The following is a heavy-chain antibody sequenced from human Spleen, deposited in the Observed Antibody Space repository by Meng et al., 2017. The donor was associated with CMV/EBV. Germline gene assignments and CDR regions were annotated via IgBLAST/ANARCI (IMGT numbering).Heavy chain of an antibody. CDR2: ISGSDGTT. J-gene: IGHJ4*02. Sequence: GGSLRLSCAASGFTFSAYVMSWVRQAPGKGLEWFSTISGSDGTTDYADSVKGRFTVSRDNSKNTLYLQMNGLRTDDTAVYYRAIPIAVAGTHDYWGQGTLVTVSS. V-gene: IGHV3-23*01. CDR1: GFTFSAYV. CDR3: AIPIAVAGTHDY. D-gene: IGHD6-19*01.